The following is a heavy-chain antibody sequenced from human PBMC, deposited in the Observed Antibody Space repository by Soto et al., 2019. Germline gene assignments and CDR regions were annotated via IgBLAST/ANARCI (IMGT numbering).Heavy chain of an antibody. CDR3: ARDQESSSWYGMDV. Sequence: PSETLSLTCTVSGGSISSGDYYWSWIRQPPGKGLEWIGYIYYSGSTYYNPSLKSRVTISVDTSKNQFFLKLSSVTAADTAVYYCARDQESSSWYGMDVWGQGTTVTVSS. J-gene: IGHJ6*02. D-gene: IGHD6-13*01. V-gene: IGHV4-30-4*01. CDR2: IYYSGST. CDR1: GGSISSGDYY.